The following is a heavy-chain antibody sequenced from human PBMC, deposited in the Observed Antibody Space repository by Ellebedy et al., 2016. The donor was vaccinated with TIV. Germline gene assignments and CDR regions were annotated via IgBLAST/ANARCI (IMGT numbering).Heavy chain of an antibody. CDR3: AKDQVGGDGRWVFDI. D-gene: IGHD3-16*01. J-gene: IGHJ3*02. CDR1: GFTFSNYA. CDR2: IYGGGGSK. V-gene: IGHV3-23*01. Sequence: GESLKISCAASGFTFSNYAMAWVRQTPGKGLEWVSGIYGGGGSKYYTDSVKGRFTISRDNSKNTLFLQLNSLRAEDTAIYYCAKDQVGGDGRWVFDIWGQGTMVTVSS.